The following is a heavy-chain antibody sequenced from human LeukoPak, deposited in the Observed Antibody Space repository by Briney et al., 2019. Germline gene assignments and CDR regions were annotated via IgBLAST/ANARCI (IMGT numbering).Heavy chain of an antibody. CDR1: GFTFSSYW. Sequence: GGSLRLSCATSGFTFSSYWMSWVRQAPGKGLQWVADINQDGNEMYYEDSVKGRFTISRDDSRNTLYLQMNSLRGDDTAVYYCAKDVGKWESLHFFDYWGQGTLVTVSS. J-gene: IGHJ4*02. CDR2: INQDGNEM. CDR3: AKDVGKWESLHFFDY. V-gene: IGHV3-7*03. D-gene: IGHD1-26*01.